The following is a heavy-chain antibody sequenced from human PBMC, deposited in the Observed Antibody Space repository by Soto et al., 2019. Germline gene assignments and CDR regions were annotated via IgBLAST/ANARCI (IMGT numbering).Heavy chain of an antibody. Sequence: GESLKSSCEGSGYIVGKYCSSWVRQMPGKGMKWMGRIDPSDSYTNYSPTFQGTVSISVDTSTSTAYLQWGSLKASDTVMYYCARHPVSAFRGREDYWGQGTLVTVSS. CDR3: ARHPVSAFRGREDY. V-gene: IGHV5-10-1*01. D-gene: IGHD3-3*01. CDR1: GYIVGKYC. J-gene: IGHJ4*02. CDR2: IDPSDSYT.